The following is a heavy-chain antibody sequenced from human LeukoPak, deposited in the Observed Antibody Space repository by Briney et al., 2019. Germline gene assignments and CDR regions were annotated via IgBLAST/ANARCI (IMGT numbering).Heavy chain of an antibody. CDR1: GGSISSYY. CDR2: IYTSGST. D-gene: IGHD3-10*02. V-gene: IGHV4-4*07. J-gene: IGHJ6*03. Sequence: SETLSLTCTASGGSISSYYWSWIRQPAGKGLEWIGRIYTSGSTNYNPSLTSRVTMSVDTSKNQFSLKLSSVTAADTAVYYCARSSVRGVIYYMDVWGKGTTVTVSS. CDR3: ARSSVRGVIYYMDV.